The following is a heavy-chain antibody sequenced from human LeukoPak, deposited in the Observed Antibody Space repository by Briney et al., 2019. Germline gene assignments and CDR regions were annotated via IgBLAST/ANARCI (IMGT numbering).Heavy chain of an antibody. D-gene: IGHD5-24*01. CDR3: ASPEMATTQSPFDY. J-gene: IGHJ4*02. CDR2: IIPILGIA. Sequence: ASVKVSCKASGGTFSSYAISWVRQAPGQGLEWMGRIIPILGIANYAQKFQGRVTITADKSTSTAYMELSSLRSEDTAVYYCASPEMATTQSPFDYWGQGTLVTVSS. V-gene: IGHV1-69*04. CDR1: GGTFSSYA.